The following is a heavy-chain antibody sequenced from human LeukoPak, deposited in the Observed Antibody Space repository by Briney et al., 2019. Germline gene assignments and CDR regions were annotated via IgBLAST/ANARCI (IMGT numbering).Heavy chain of an antibody. CDR2: MNPNSGNT. CDR3: ARGWVDTAARPYYYYGMDV. J-gene: IGHJ6*02. D-gene: IGHD5-18*01. V-gene: IGHV1-8*01. Sequence: GASVKVSCKASGYTFTSYDINWVRQAPGQGLEWMGWMNPNSGNTGYAQKFQGRVTMTRNTSISTAHMELSSLRSEDTAVYYCARGWVDTAARPYYYYGMDVWGQGTTVTVSS. CDR1: GYTFTSYD.